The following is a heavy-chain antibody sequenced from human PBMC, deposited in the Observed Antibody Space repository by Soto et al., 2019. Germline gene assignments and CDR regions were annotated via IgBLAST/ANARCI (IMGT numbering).Heavy chain of an antibody. CDR1: GFTFSSYE. D-gene: IGHD3-22*01. Sequence: GGALRLSCVGSGFTFSSYEMNWVRQAPGKGLEWVSNIRSSGRSINYADSVKGRFTISRDNAKNSLYLQMNSLRAEDTAVYYCTRVRDSNDYWGQGTLVTVSS. J-gene: IGHJ4*02. CDR2: IRSSGRSI. CDR3: TRVRDSNDY. V-gene: IGHV3-48*03.